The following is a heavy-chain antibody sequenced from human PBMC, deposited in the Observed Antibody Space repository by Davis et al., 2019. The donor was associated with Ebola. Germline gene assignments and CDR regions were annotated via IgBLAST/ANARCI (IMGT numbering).Heavy chain of an antibody. CDR3: ATGVQGVIIIELGYFQH. D-gene: IGHD3-10*01. Sequence: AASVKVSCKASGYAFTSYYMHWVRQAPGQGLEWMGGIIPIFGTANYAQKFQGRVTITADESTSTAYMELSSLRSEDTAVYYCATGVQGVIIIELGYFQHWSQGTLVTVSS. CDR2: IIPIFGTA. CDR1: GYAFTSYY. V-gene: IGHV1-69*13. J-gene: IGHJ1*01.